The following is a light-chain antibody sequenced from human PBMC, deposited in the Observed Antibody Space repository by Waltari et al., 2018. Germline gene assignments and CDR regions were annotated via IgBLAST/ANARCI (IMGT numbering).Light chain of an antibody. V-gene: IGLV1-44*01. J-gene: IGLJ1*01. Sequence: VLTQPPSASGTPGQRVTISCSGSSSNIGTNTVTWYQQPPGTAPQLLMYNTNHRPAGVPDRFSGSKSGTSASLAVSGLQSEDEADYYCATWDGSLNGPYVFGTGTKVTVL. CDR1: SSNIGTNT. CDR3: ATWDGSLNGPYV. CDR2: NTN.